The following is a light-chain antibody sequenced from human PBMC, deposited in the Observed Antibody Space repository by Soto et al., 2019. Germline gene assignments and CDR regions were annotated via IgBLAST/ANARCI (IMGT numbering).Light chain of an antibody. CDR1: SSDVGSYNR. Sequence: QSALTQPPSVSGSPGQSVTISCTGTSSDVGSYNRVSWYQQPPGTAPKLMIYEVSNRPSGVPDRFSGSKSGNTASLTISELQAEDEADYYCSSYTSSSPFVVFGGGTKLTVL. J-gene: IGLJ2*01. V-gene: IGLV2-18*02. CDR2: EVS. CDR3: SSYTSSSPFVV.